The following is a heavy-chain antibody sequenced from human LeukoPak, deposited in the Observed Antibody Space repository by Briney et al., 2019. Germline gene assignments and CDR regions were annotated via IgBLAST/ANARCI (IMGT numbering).Heavy chain of an antibody. J-gene: IGHJ5*02. CDR1: GYTFSGFY. CDR2: ISDRSTYT. CDR3: ARERRYCSGSSCSNWFDP. D-gene: IGHD2-15*01. V-gene: IGHV3-11*06. Sequence: GGSLRLSCAASGYTFSGFYMSRIRQTPGRGLEWVSYISDRSTYTNYADSVKGRFTISRDNAGNSLYLQMSSLRAEDTAVYYCARERRYCSGSSCSNWFDPWGQGTLVTVSS.